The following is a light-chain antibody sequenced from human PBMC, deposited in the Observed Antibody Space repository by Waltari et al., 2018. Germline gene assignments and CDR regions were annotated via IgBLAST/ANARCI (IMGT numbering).Light chain of an antibody. CDR1: QSLLHSDGHNY. CDR2: LGS. J-gene: IGKJ4*01. V-gene: IGKV2-28*01. CDR3: AAWDDSLNGQVV. Sequence: DIVMTQSPLSLPVTPGEPASISCRSSQSLLHSDGHNYLDWYLQKPGRSPQVLLYLGSNRASGGPDRFAGSKSGTSASLASGGLQSEDEADYYCAAWDDSLNGQVVFGGGTK.